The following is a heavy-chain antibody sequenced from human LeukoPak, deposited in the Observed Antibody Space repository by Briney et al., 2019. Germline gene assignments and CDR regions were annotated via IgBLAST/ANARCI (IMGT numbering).Heavy chain of an antibody. CDR3: ARRTGYSYGYFDP. V-gene: IGHV5-51*01. CDR1: GYNFPDYW. CDR2: IYPGDSDA. D-gene: IGHD5-18*01. Sequence: GGSLKISCKGSGYNFPDYWIGWVRQLPGKGLEWMGIIYPGDSDARYSPSFQGQVSISADKSISTAYLQWSGLKASDTAMYYCARRTGYSYGYFDPWGQGTLVTVSS. J-gene: IGHJ5*02.